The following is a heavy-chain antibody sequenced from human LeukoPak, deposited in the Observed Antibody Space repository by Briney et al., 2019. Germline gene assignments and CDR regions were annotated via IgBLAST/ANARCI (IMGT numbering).Heavy chain of an antibody. J-gene: IGHJ4*02. CDR2: IYYSGTT. Sequence: SETLSLTCTVSGGSISSYYWSWIRQPPGKELEWIGYIYYSGTTNYNPSLESRVTISVDTSKNQFSLKLSSVTAADTAVYYCATSAAGGTNWGQGTLVTVSS. V-gene: IGHV4-59*08. CDR1: GGSISSYY. CDR3: ATSAAGGTN. D-gene: IGHD6-13*01.